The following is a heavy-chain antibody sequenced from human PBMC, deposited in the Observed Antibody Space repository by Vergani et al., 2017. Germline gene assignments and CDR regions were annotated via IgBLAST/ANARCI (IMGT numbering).Heavy chain of an antibody. CDR3: ARAFSGFHPLGQYYFDY. CDR1: GGTFSSYA. Sequence: QVQLVQSGAEVKKPGASVKVSCKASGGTFSSYANSWVRQAPGQGLEWMGWISAYNGNTNYAQKLQGRVTMTTDTSTSTAYMELRSLRSDDTAVYYCARAFSGFHPLGQYYFDYWGQGTLVTVSS. V-gene: IGHV1-18*01. CDR2: ISAYNGNT. J-gene: IGHJ4*02. D-gene: IGHD6-19*01.